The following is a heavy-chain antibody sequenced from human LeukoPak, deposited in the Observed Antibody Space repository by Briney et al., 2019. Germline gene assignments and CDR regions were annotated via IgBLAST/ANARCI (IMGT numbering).Heavy chain of an antibody. J-gene: IGHJ4*02. D-gene: IGHD3-22*01. Sequence: ASVKVSCKASGYTFTSYGISWVRQAPGQGLEWMGWISAYNGNTNYAQKLQGRVTMTTDTSTSTAYMELRSLRSDDTAVYYCARLRGLRDYNDSSGYLDYWGQGTLVTVSS. CDR2: ISAYNGNT. V-gene: IGHV1-18*01. CDR3: ARLRGLRDYNDSSGYLDY. CDR1: GYTFTSYG.